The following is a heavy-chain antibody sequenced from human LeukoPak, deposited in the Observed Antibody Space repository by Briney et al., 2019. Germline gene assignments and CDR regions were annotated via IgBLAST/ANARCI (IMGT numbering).Heavy chain of an antibody. CDR1: GGTFSSSA. CDR3: ARDQGLTAPPPYGLDV. V-gene: IGHV1-69*04. D-gene: IGHD3-16*01. J-gene: IGHJ6*02. Sequence: SVKVSCKTSGGTFSSSAITWVRQAPGQGLEWMGRIIPALNITSYAQKFRGRVTITADTSTSAAYMELSSLRSEETAVYYCARDQGLTAPPPYGLDVWGQGTTVTVSS. CDR2: IIPALNIT.